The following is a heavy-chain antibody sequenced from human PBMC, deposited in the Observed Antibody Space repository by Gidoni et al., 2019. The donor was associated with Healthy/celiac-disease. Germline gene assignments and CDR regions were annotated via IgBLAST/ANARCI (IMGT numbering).Heavy chain of an antibody. CDR2: ISGSGCIT. CDR1: GFTFSSYS. CDR3: AKSSGRAFDI. Sequence: EVQLLESGGGLVQPGGSLRRSCAASGFTFSSYSMSWVRQAPGKGLECVSAISGSGCITYYADSVKGRFTISRDNSKNTLYLQMNSLRAEDTAVYYCAKSSGRAFDIFGQGTIVTVSS. D-gene: IGHD6-19*01. V-gene: IGHV3-23*01. J-gene: IGHJ3*02.